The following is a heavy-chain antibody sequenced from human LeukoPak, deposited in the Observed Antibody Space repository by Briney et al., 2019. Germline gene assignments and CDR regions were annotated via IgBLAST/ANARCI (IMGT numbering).Heavy chain of an antibody. D-gene: IGHD3-3*02. CDR1: GFTITNAR. V-gene: IGHV3-15*01. J-gene: IGHJ4*02. CDR2: MKSKIDGGTT. CDR3: TTGYGHSDFDY. Sequence: PGGSLRLSCAASGFTITNARLGWVRPAPREGLELVGLMKSKIDGGTTDFAARVKGRSTIAIDDSKHTLYLQMNSLKSEDTGVYYCTTGYGHSDFDYWGQGTLVTVSS.